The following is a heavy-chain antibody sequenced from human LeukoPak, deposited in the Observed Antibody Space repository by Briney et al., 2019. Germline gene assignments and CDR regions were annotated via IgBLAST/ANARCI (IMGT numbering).Heavy chain of an antibody. Sequence: GGSLRLSCAASGFTFDNAWMNWVRQAPGKGLEWVGRIKSKTDGGTTDYAAPVKGRFTISRDDSKHTLYLQMNSLKTEDTAVYYCTEGYCTNGVCSSLDYWGQGTLVTVSS. V-gene: IGHV3-15*01. CDR2: IKSKTDGGTT. D-gene: IGHD2-8*01. CDR3: TEGYCTNGVCSSLDY. J-gene: IGHJ4*02. CDR1: GFTFDNAW.